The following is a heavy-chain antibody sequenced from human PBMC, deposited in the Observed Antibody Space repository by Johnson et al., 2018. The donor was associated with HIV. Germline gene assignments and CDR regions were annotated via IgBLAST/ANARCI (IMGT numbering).Heavy chain of an antibody. J-gene: IGHJ3*02. CDR1: GFTFDDYA. Sequence: VQLVESGGGLVLPGGSLRLSCAASGFTFDDYAMHWVRQAPGKGLEWVSGISWNSGYIGYADSVKGRFTISRDNSKGTLYLQMDGLRPEDTALYYCAKEGRISMIVGGAFDIWGQGTMVTVSS. D-gene: IGHD3-22*01. CDR2: ISWNSGYI. V-gene: IGHV3-9*01. CDR3: AKEGRISMIVGGAFDI.